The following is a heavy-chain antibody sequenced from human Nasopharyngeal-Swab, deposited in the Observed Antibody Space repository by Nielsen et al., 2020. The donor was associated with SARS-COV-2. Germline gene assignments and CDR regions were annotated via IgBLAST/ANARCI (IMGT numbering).Heavy chain of an antibody. CDR3: AKGGSAEWLAFSYYGMDV. CDR1: GFTFSSYA. D-gene: IGHD6-19*01. CDR2: ISGSGGST. J-gene: IGHJ6*02. Sequence: GGSLRLSCAASGFTFSSYAMSWVRQPPGEGLEWVSAISGSGGSTYYADSVKGRFTISRDNSKNTLYLQMNSLRAEDTAVYYCAKGGSAEWLAFSYYGMDVWGQGTTVTVSS. V-gene: IGHV3-23*01.